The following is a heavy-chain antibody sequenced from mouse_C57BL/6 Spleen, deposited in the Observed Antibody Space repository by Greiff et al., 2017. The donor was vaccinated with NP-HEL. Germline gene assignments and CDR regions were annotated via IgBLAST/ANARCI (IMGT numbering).Heavy chain of an antibody. Sequence: EVQLVESGGGLVQPGGSLKLSCAASGFTFSDYYMYWVRQTPEKRLEWVAYISNGGGSTYYPDTVKGRFTISRDNAKNTLYLQKSRLKSEDTAMYYCARPKLTGTGGYAMDYWGQGTSVTVSS. CDR1: GFTFSDYY. J-gene: IGHJ4*01. CDR2: ISNGGGST. D-gene: IGHD4-1*01. CDR3: ARPKLTGTGGYAMDY. V-gene: IGHV5-12*01.